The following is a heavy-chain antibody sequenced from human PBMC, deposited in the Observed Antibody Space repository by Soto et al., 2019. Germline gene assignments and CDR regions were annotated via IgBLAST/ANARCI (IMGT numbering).Heavy chain of an antibody. V-gene: IGHV4-30-4*01. Sequence: QVQLQESGPGLVKPSQTLSLTCTVSGGSISSGDYYWSWVRQPPGKGLEWIGYIYYSGSTYYNPSLKSRLTISVDTSKNQFTLKLSSVTAADTAVYYCVRVQGVIAYPYLGYWGQGTLVTVSS. CDR2: IYYSGST. CDR3: VRVQGVIAYPYLGY. CDR1: GGSISSGDYY. J-gene: IGHJ4*02. D-gene: IGHD2-21*01.